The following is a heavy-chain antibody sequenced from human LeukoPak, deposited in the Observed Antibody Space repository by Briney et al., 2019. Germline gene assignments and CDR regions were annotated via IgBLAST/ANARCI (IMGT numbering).Heavy chain of an antibody. D-gene: IGHD3-10*01. J-gene: IGHJ5*02. CDR1: GGSISSYY. Sequence: PSETLSLTCTVSGGSISSYYWSWIRQPAGKGLEWIGRIYTSGSITYNPSLKSGVSMSVDTSKNQFSLKLSSVTAADTAVYYCARDSGTTGEVKFDPWGQGTLVTVSS. CDR2: IYTSGSI. V-gene: IGHV4-4*07. CDR3: ARDSGTTGEVKFDP.